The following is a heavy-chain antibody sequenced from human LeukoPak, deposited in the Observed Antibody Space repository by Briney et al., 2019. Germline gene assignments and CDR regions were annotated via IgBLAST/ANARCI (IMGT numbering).Heavy chain of an antibody. CDR3: ARDAGYCSSETCYDDAFDI. V-gene: IGHV1-18*04. J-gene: IGHJ3*02. Sequence: GASVKVSCKASGYTFTGYYMHWVRQAPGQGLEWRGWISGYNGNATYTQKLQGRVIMTTDTSTTTAYMDLRSLRSDDTAVYYCARDAGYCSSETCYDDAFDIWGQGTMVTVSS. CDR1: GYTFTGYY. D-gene: IGHD2-2*01. CDR2: ISGYNGNA.